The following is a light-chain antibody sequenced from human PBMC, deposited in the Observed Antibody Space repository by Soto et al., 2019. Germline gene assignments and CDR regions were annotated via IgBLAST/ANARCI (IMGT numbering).Light chain of an antibody. CDR1: QTVGASY. CDR3: QQYGRSPWT. J-gene: IGKJ1*01. CDR2: GAS. Sequence: EIVLTQSPDTLSLSPGDRATVSCRASQTVGASYVAWYQHRPGQAPKFLMYGASTRATGIPDRFSESGSGTEFTLTIDSLEPEDFGLYYCQQYGRSPWTFGQGTRVEI. V-gene: IGKV3-20*01.